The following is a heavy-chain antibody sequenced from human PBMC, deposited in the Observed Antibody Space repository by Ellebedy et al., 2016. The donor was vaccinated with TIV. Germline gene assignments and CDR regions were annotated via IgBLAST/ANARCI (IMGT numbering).Heavy chain of an antibody. V-gene: IGHV4-4*07. CDR2: IYTSGST. D-gene: IGHD6-19*01. Sequence: GSLRLXXTVSGGSISSYYWSWIRQPAGKGLEWIGRIYTSGSTNYNPSLKSRVTMSVDTSKNQFSLKLSSVTAADTAVYYCARDSLQWLEEGDAFDIWGQGTMVTVSS. J-gene: IGHJ3*02. CDR3: ARDSLQWLEEGDAFDI. CDR1: GGSISSYY.